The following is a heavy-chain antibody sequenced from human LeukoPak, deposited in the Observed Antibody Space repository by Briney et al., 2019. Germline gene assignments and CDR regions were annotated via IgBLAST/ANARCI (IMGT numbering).Heavy chain of an antibody. D-gene: IGHD6-19*01. V-gene: IGHV3-30*02. Sequence: GGSLRLSCAASGFTFSSYGMHWVRQAPGKGLEWVAFIRYDGSNKYYADSVKGRFTISRDNSKNTLYLQMNSLRAEDTAIYYCARDLGSYSSGWYMGFDYWGQGTLVTVSS. CDR3: ARDLGSYSSGWYMGFDY. J-gene: IGHJ4*02. CDR1: GFTFSSYG. CDR2: IRYDGSNK.